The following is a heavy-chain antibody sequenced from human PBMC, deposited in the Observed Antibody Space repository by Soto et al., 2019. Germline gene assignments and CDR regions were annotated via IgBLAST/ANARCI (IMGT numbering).Heavy chain of an antibody. CDR3: ARGVITTYYFDY. Sequence: SEXLSLTCTGSGCSISSNNYYWGWVRQPPGKGLEWIGNIYSAVSTYYNPSLKTPVTISVDTSKNQFSLRLSSVAAADTAVYYCARGVITTYYFDYWGQGALVTVSS. J-gene: IGHJ4*02. V-gene: IGHV4-39*01. D-gene: IGHD3-10*01. CDR2: IYSAVST. CDR1: GCSISSNNYY.